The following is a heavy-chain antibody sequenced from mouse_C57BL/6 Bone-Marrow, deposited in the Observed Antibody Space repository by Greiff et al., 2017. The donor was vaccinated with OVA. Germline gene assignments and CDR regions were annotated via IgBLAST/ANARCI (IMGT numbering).Heavy chain of an antibody. J-gene: IGHJ3*01. D-gene: IGHD2-3*01. CDR2: IDPSDGYT. CDR3: ARHDGYHVGFAY. V-gene: IGHV1-69*01. Sequence: QVQLQHPGAELVMPGASVKLSCKASGYTFTSSWMHWLKQRPGQGLGWMGEIDPSDGYTTYNQKFKGNSTLTVDKSSSTAYMQLSSLTSEDSAVYYCARHDGYHVGFAYWGQGTLVTVSA. CDR1: GYTFTSSW.